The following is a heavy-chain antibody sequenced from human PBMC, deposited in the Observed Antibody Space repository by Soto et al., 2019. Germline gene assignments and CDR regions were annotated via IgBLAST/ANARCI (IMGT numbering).Heavy chain of an antibody. V-gene: IGHV4-39*01. CDR2: MFYSGLP. Sequence: PSETLSLTCIVSGGSVTSYYWAWIRQPPGKGLEWIGSMFYSGLPYYNPSLKSRVTLSVDTSKNQFSVRLNSVTAAGTAVYYCAPLTVSLSGPYGIHVWGQGTTVTVSS. J-gene: IGHJ6*02. D-gene: IGHD2-15*01. CDR3: APLTVSLSGPYGIHV. CDR1: GGSVTSYY.